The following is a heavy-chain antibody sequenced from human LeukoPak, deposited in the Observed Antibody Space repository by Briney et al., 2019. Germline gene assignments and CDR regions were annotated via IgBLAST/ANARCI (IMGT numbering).Heavy chain of an antibody. V-gene: IGHV6-1*01. CDR3: AREQLWSGPNRFDS. Sequence: SQTLSLTCGISGDSVSSKSGGWNWLRQSPSRGLEWLGRTYYTSKWHNEYAVSMKSRITINSDTSKNQLSLHLDSVTPEDTAVYYCAREQLWSGPNRFDSWGQGTLVTVSS. CDR1: GDSVSSKSGG. D-gene: IGHD3-10*02. J-gene: IGHJ5*01. CDR2: TYYTSKWHN.